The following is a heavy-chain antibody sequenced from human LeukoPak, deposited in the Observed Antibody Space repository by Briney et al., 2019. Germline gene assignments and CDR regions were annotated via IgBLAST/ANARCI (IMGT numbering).Heavy chain of an antibody. D-gene: IGHD3-10*01. Sequence: SETLSLTCTVSGGSISSYYWSWIRQPPGKGLEWIGEINHSGSTNYNPSLKSRVTISVDTSKNQFSLKLSSVTAADTAAYYCARGRWGYYYGSGRKGYYFDYWGQGTLVTVSS. CDR1: GGSISSYY. V-gene: IGHV4-34*01. J-gene: IGHJ4*02. CDR3: ARGRWGYYYGSGRKGYYFDY. CDR2: INHSGST.